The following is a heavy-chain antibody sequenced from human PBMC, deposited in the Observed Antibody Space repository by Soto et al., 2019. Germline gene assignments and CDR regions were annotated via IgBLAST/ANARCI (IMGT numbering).Heavy chain of an antibody. CDR3: ARLVYDTRLNYMYFDF. J-gene: IGHJ4*02. D-gene: IGHD3-22*01. Sequence: PSETLSLTCSVSGVSRVIGDWCTLFRQSPQRGLEYIGEIFHDGTANYYPSFERRVAMSVDTSRNQFSLKLTSVTAADTAVYFCARLVYDTRLNYMYFDFWGPGTLVTVSS. CDR2: IFHDGTA. V-gene: IGHV4-4*02. CDR1: GVSRVIGDW.